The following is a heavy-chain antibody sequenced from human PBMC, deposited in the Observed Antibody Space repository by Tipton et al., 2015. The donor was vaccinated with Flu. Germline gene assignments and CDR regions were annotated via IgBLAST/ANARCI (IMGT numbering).Heavy chain of an antibody. CDR2: SYYSGST. V-gene: IGHV4-59*08. CDR1: GGSISYYY. CDR3: SRDFCSGGFCYPDY. Sequence: TLSLTCSVSGGSISYYYWNWIRQPPGKGLEWIGFSYYSGSTSYNPSLTSRVTISLDASRNQFSLKLSSVTAADTAMYYCSRDFCSGGFCYPDYWGQGTLVTVSS. D-gene: IGHD2-15*01. J-gene: IGHJ4*02.